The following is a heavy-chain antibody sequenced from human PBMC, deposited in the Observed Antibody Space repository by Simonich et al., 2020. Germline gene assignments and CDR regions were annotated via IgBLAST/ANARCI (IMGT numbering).Heavy chain of an antibody. CDR1: GFTFDDFG. Sequence: EVQLVESGGGVVRPGGTLRLSCAASGFTFDDFGMSWVRRARGDGLEGVCDIKGNGGSTGYADAVKGRFTITGDNAKNSLYLQMNSLRADDTALYHCARGRNDFDYWGQGTLVTVSS. J-gene: IGHJ4*02. CDR2: IKGNGGST. D-gene: IGHD1-1*01. V-gene: IGHV3-20*01. CDR3: ARGRNDFDY.